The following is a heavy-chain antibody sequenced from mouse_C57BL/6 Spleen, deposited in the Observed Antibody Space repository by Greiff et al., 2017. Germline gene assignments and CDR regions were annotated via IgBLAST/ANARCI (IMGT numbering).Heavy chain of an antibody. V-gene: IGHV5-4*01. CDR3: ERESSNPAWFAY. J-gene: IGHJ3*01. CDR1: GFTFSSYA. D-gene: IGHD2-5*01. CDR2: ISDGGSYT. Sequence: EVKVVESGGGLVKPGGSLKISCAASGFTFSSYAMSWVRQTPVKRLEWVATISDGGSYTYYPDNVKGRFTISRDNAKNNLYLQMSHLKAEDTAMYYCERESSNPAWFAYWGQGTLVTVSA.